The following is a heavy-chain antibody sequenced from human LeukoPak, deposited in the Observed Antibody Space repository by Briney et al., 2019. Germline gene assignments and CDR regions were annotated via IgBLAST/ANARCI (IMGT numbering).Heavy chain of an antibody. CDR2: ISAYNGNT. CDR1: GYTFTSYG. CDR3: ARDATDSSGWPGWDYYYYGMDV. J-gene: IGHJ6*02. Sequence: ASVKVSCKASGYTFTSYGISWVRQAPGQGLEWMGWISAYNGNTIYAQKLQGRVTMTTDTSTSTAYMELRSLRSDDTAVYYCARDATDSSGWPGWDYYYYGMDVWGQGTTVTVSS. V-gene: IGHV1-18*01. D-gene: IGHD6-19*01.